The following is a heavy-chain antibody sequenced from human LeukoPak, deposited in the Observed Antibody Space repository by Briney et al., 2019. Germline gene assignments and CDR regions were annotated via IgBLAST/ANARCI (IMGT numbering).Heavy chain of an antibody. CDR1: GGSISSSSYY. J-gene: IGHJ4*02. D-gene: IGHD2-15*01. V-gene: IGHV4-39*07. CDR3: VRDAGVVVAATPNYFDY. Sequence: SETLSLTCTVSGGSISSSSYYWGWIRQPPGKGLEWIGNIYYSGSTYYNPSLKSRVTISVDTSKNQFSLKLSSVTAADTAVYYCVRDAGVVVAATPNYFDYWGQGTLVTVSS. CDR2: IYYSGST.